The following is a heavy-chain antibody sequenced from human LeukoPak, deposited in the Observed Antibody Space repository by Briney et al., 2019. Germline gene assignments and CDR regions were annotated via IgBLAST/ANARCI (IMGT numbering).Heavy chain of an antibody. CDR3: AKDGRDYGDCVDY. D-gene: IGHD4-17*01. CDR2: ISYDGSNK. Sequence: GGSLRLSCAASGFTFSSYGMHWVRQAPGKGLEWVAVISYDGSNKYYADSVKGRFTISRDNSKNTLYLQMNSLRAEDTAVYYCAKDGRDYGDCVDYWGQGTLVTVSS. V-gene: IGHV3-30*18. CDR1: GFTFSSYG. J-gene: IGHJ4*02.